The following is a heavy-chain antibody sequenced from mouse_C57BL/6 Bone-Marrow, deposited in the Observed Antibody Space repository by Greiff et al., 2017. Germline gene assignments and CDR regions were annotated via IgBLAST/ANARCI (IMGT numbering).Heavy chain of an antibody. J-gene: IGHJ2*01. CDR2: ISSGSSTI. D-gene: IGHD4-1*01. V-gene: IGHV5-17*01. CDR1: GFTFSDYG. CDR3: AKESWDYFDD. Sequence: VQLKESGGGLVKPGGSLKLSCAASGFTFSDYGMHWVRQAPEKGLEWVAYISSGSSTIYYADTVKGRFPISRDNAKNTLFLQMTSLRSEDTDMYYRAKESWDYFDDWGQGTTLTVSS.